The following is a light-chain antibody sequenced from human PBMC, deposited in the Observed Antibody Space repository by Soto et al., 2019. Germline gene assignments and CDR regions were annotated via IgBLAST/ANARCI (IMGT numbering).Light chain of an antibody. CDR1: QSISSY. J-gene: IGKJ1*01. V-gene: IGKV1-39*01. Sequence: DIQMTQSPSSLSSSVGDSFPIPCRASQSISSYLNWYQQKPGKAPKLLIYAASSLQSGVPSRFSGSGSGTDFTLTISSLQPEDFATYYCQQSNSTPRTFGQGTKVDIK. CDR2: AAS. CDR3: QQSNSTPRT.